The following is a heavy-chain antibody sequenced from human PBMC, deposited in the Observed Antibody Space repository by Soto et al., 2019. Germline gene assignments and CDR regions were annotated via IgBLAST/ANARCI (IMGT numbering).Heavy chain of an antibody. D-gene: IGHD2-15*01. CDR1: GYTFTNFW. Sequence: GESLKISCKGSGYTFTNFWITWVRQMPGKGLEWMGRIEPSDSYTNYGPSFQGHVSISVDNSINTAYLQWRSLKASDTAMYYCTSDTFGARDSWGQGTLVTVSS. J-gene: IGHJ4*02. CDR2: IEPSDSYT. V-gene: IGHV5-10-1*01. CDR3: TSDTFGARDS.